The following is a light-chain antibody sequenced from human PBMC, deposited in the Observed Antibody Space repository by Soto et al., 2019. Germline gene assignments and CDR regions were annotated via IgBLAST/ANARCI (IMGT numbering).Light chain of an antibody. CDR2: DAS. CDR3: QQRSTWPPA. Sequence: XIVLTQSPATLSLSPGERPTLSCRSSQSVSSYLDWYQQKTGQATRLFIYDASNRATGVPARLSGSGSGRDFTITLSSLEPEDFAVYYCQQRSTWPPAFGPGTKVAIK. J-gene: IGKJ3*01. CDR1: QSVSSY. V-gene: IGKV3-11*02.